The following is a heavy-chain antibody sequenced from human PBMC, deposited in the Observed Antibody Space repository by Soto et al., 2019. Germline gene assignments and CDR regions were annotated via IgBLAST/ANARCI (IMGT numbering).Heavy chain of an antibody. CDR1: GYSFTSYW. D-gene: IGHD4-17*01. V-gene: IGHV5-51*01. CDR2: IYPGDSDT. CDR3: ASTGKLRTNYYYYGMDV. Sequence: GESLKISCKGSGYSFTSYWIGWVRQMPGKGLEWMGIIYPGDSDTRSSPSFQGQVTISPDKSISTAYLQWSSLKASDTAMYYCASTGKLRTNYYYYGMDVWGQGTTVTVSS. J-gene: IGHJ6*02.